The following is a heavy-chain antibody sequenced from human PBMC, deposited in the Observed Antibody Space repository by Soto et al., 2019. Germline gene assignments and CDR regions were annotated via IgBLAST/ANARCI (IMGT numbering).Heavy chain of an antibody. V-gene: IGHV3-30-3*01. CDR1: RFPFRSYN. CDR2: ISVDGGTK. J-gene: IGHJ4*02. D-gene: IGHD3-10*01. Sequence: GGSLRLSCVASRFPFRSYNMYWVRQAPGKGLEWVALISVDGGTKNYADSVKGRFTVSRDNSENNLSLQMNSLRPEDTAVYFCAREGGFGSYIDYWGQGTLVTVSS. CDR3: AREGGFGSYIDY.